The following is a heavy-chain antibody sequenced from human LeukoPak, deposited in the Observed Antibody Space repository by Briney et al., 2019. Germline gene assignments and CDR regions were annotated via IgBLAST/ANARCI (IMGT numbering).Heavy chain of an antibody. Sequence: VASVKVSCKASGYIFTGHYMHWVRQAPGQGLEWMGWINPKSGDTNHAQKFQGRVTMTWDTSISTAYMELSRLRSDDTAVYYCARDGGHCGSNSCSVYYYYGLDAWGQGTTVTVSS. D-gene: IGHD2-2*01. CDR3: ARDGGHCGSNSCSVYYYYGLDA. J-gene: IGHJ6*02. V-gene: IGHV1-2*02. CDR2: INPKSGDT. CDR1: GYIFTGHY.